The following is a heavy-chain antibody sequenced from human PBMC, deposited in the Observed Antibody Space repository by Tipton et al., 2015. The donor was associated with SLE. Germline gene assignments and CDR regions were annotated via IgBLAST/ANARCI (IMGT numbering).Heavy chain of an antibody. CDR3: ARAKDDSVNGVGGD. V-gene: IGHV3-11*01. D-gene: IGHD3-9*01. CDR1: GFTFSDYY. Sequence: GSLRLSCAASGFTFSDYYMTWIRQAPGQGLEWVSYISSSGSTIYYADSVKGRFTISRDNAKNSLYLQMNSLRAEDTAVYYCARAKDDSVNGVGGDWGQGALVAGTS. CDR2: ISSSGSTI. J-gene: IGHJ4*02.